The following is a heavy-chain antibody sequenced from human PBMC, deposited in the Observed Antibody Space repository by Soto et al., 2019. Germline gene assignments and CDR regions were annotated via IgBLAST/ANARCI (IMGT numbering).Heavy chain of an antibody. D-gene: IGHD3-16*01. CDR3: AKGFGDGFDY. CDR1: GFTFSSYA. J-gene: IGHJ4*02. V-gene: IGHV3-23*01. Sequence: PVGSLRLSCAASGFTFSSYAVSWVRQAPGKGLEWVSAISGSGGSTYYADSVKGRFTISRDNSKNTLYLQMNSLRAEDTAVYYCAKGFGDGFDYWGQGTLVTVSS. CDR2: ISGSGGST.